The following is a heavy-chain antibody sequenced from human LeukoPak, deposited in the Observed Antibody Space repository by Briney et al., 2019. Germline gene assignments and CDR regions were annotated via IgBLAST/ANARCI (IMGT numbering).Heavy chain of an antibody. V-gene: IGHV3-23*01. J-gene: IGHJ4*02. CDR3: AKDDAWLQYGD. CDR2: ISPNGVIT. CDR1: GFTFSSYA. Sequence: GGSLRLSCAASGFTFSSYAMNWVRQAPGKGLEWVSGISPNGVITYYADSVKGRFTISRDNSKGTVYLQMNSLRPEDTAVYYCAKDDAWLQYGDWGRGTLVTVSS. D-gene: IGHD5-24*01.